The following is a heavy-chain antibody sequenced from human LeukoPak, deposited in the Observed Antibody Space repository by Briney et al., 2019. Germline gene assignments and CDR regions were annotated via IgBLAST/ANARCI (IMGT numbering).Heavy chain of an antibody. CDR3: AKEGTPQVSTWYDL. Sequence: GGSLRLSCVASGFTFSSYGMHWVRQAPGKGLEWVAVISNDGSNKYYADSVKGRFIISRDNPRNTLYLQMNILRTEDTAVYYCAKEGTPQVSTWYDLWGQGTQVIVSS. D-gene: IGHD3-10*01. V-gene: IGHV3-30*18. CDR1: GFTFSSYG. J-gene: IGHJ5*02. CDR2: ISNDGSNK.